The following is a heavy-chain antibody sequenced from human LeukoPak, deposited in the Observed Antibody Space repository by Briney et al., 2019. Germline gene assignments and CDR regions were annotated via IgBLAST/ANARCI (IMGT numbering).Heavy chain of an antibody. Sequence: ASVKVSCKASGYTFTSYAMHWVRQAPGQRLEWMGWINAGNGNTKYSQGFQGRVTITRDTSASTAYLELSSLRSEDMAVYYCARGNNDILTGYVAWWFDPWGQGTLVTVSS. CDR1: GYTFTSYA. V-gene: IGHV1-3*03. J-gene: IGHJ5*02. CDR2: INAGNGNT. D-gene: IGHD3-9*01. CDR3: ARGNNDILTGYVAWWFDP.